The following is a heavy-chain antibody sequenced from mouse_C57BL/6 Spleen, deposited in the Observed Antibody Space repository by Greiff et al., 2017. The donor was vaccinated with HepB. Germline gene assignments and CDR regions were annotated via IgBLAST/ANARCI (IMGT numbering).Heavy chain of an antibody. CDR1: GFTFSDYG. CDR2: ISSGSSTI. V-gene: IGHV5-17*01. J-gene: IGHJ3*01. D-gene: IGHD2-3*01. CDR3: ARPYDGYSAWFAY. Sequence: EVKLQESGGGLVKPGGSLKLSCAASGFTFSDYGMHWVRQAPEKGLEWVAYISSGSSTIYYADTVKGRFTISRDNAKNTLFLQMTSLRSEDTAMYYCARPYDGYSAWFAYWGQGTLVTVSA.